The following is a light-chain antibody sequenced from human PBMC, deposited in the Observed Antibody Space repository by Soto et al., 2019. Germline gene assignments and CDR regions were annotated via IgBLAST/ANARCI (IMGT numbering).Light chain of an antibody. V-gene: IGKV1-5*03. Sequence: DIRMTQSPSTLSASVGDRVIITCRASQSISSWLAWYQQKPGKAPNLLIYKASALKCGGASRCSDSGSGTEFTLTISSLQPDDFVAYCWQQNDNDSWTFGQGTKVEIK. J-gene: IGKJ1*01. CDR2: KAS. CDR3: QQNDNDSWT. CDR1: QSISSW.